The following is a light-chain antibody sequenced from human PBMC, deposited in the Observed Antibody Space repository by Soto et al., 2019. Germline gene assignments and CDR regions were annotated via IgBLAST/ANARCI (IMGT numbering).Light chain of an antibody. CDR1: QTLSNSF. V-gene: IGKV3-20*01. J-gene: IGKJ5*01. CDR3: XXYGTSEII. Sequence: EIVLTQSPGTLSLSPGERATLSCRASQTLSNSFIAWYQQKPGQAPRLLIYDTSSRATGVPDRYSASGSGTDFTLTISRLEPEDFXVXXXXXYGTSEIIFGQGTRLEIK. CDR2: DTS.